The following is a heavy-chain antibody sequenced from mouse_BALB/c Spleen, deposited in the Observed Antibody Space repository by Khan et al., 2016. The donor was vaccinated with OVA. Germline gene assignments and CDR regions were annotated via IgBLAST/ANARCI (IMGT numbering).Heavy chain of an antibody. CDR2: ISSDSYTI. CDR1: GFTFSSFG. D-gene: IGHD2-1*01. J-gene: IGHJ3*01. Sequence: EVELVESGGGLVQPGGSRKLSCAASGFTFSSFGMHWVRQAPEKGLEWVAYISSDSYTIYYADTVKGRFTISRDNPRKTLFLQMTSLGSEDTAMYYCARGNAAWFAYWGQGTLVTVSA. CDR3: ARGNAAWFAY. V-gene: IGHV5-17*02.